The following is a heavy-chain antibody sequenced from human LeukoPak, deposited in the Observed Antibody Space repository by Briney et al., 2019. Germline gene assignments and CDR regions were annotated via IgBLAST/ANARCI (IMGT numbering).Heavy chain of an antibody. D-gene: IGHD3-16*01. CDR1: GGTFSSYA. Sequence: GASVKVSCKASGGTFSSYAISWVRQAPGQGLEWMGGIIPIFGTANYAQKFQGRVTVTADESTSTAYMELSSLRSEDTAVYYCASSIMITFGGTFDYWGQGTLVTVSS. V-gene: IGHV1-69*13. J-gene: IGHJ4*02. CDR3: ASSIMITFGGTFDY. CDR2: IIPIFGTA.